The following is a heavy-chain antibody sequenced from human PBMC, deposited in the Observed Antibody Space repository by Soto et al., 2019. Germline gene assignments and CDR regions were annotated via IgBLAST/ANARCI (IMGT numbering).Heavy chain of an antibody. Sequence: GGSLRLSCAASGFSVSSSHMIWVRQAPGKGLEWVSVIYSGGTTYYAVSVQGRFTISRDNSKNTVYLQMNSLRGEDTAMYFCARLGPYGSESYSFRYNWFDPWXQGTLVTVSS. J-gene: IGHJ5*02. D-gene: IGHD3-10*01. CDR2: IYSGGTT. CDR3: ARLGPYGSESYSFRYNWFDP. CDR1: GFSVSSSH. V-gene: IGHV3-53*01.